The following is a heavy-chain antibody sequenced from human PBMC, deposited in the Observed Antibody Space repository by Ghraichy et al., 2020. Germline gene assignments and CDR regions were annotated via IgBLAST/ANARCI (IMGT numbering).Heavy chain of an antibody. Sequence: ASVKVSCKASGYTFTSYGISWVRQAPGQGLEWMGWISAYNGNTNYAQKLQGRVTMTTDTSTSTAYMELRSLRSDDTAVYYCARGPLRSTIFGVAHDYWGQGTLVTVSS. J-gene: IGHJ4*02. D-gene: IGHD3-3*01. CDR2: ISAYNGNT. CDR3: ARGPLRSTIFGVAHDY. V-gene: IGHV1-18*04. CDR1: GYTFTSYG.